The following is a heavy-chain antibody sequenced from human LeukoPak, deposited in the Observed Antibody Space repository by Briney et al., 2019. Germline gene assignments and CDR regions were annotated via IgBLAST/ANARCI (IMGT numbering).Heavy chain of an antibody. CDR1: GYTFTIHG. CDR3: ARDNEPLDY. CDR2: ISTYNGNT. J-gene: IGHJ4*02. D-gene: IGHD1-14*01. V-gene: IGHV1-18*04. Sequence: GASVTVSCKASGYTFTIHGISWVRQAPGQGLEWMGWISTYNGNTNYAQKLQGRVTMTTDTSTSTAYMELRSLRSDDTAVYYCARDNEPLDYWGQGTLVTVSS.